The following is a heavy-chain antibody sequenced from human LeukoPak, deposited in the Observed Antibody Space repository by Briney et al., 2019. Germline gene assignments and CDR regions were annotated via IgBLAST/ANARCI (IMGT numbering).Heavy chain of an antibody. V-gene: IGHV3-7*01. J-gene: IGHJ6*03. D-gene: IGHD6-19*01. Sequence: PGGSLRLSCAASGFTFSSYWMSWVRQVPGKGLEWVANIKQDGSEKYYVDSVKGRFTISRDNAKNSLYLQMNSLRAEDTAVYYCARATYSSGWYYYYMDVWGKGTTVTVSS. CDR1: GFTFSSYW. CDR2: IKQDGSEK. CDR3: ARATYSSGWYYYYMDV.